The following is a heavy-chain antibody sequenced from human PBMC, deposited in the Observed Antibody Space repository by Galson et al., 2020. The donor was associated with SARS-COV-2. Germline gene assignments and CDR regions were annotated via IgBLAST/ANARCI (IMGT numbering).Heavy chain of an antibody. V-gene: IGHV2-70*01. CDR1: GFSLSTSGMC. D-gene: IGHD5-12*01. Sequence: SGHTLVKPTQTLTLTCTFSGFSLSTSGMCVSWIRQPPGKALEWLALIDWDDDKYYSTSLKTRLTISKDTSKNQVVLTMTNMDPVDTATYYCARTLATTNLYGFYYYGMDVWGQGSTVTVSS. CDR3: ARTLATTNLYGFYYYGMDV. J-gene: IGHJ6*02. CDR2: IDWDDDK.